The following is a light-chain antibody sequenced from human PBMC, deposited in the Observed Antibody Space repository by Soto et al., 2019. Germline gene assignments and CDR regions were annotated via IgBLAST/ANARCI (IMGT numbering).Light chain of an antibody. V-gene: IGKV1-39*01. Sequence: DIQMTQSPSSLSASVGDRVTITCRASQSISSYLNWYQQKPGKAPKLLIYAASSLQSGVPSRFSGSGSGTDFTLTISSLQPEDFATYYCQQSYNTPLTFGGGTQVEIK. J-gene: IGKJ4*01. CDR3: QQSYNTPLT. CDR2: AAS. CDR1: QSISSY.